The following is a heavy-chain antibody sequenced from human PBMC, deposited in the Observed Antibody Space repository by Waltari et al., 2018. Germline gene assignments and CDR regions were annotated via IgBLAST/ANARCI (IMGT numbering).Heavy chain of an antibody. J-gene: IGHJ4*02. D-gene: IGHD6-13*01. V-gene: IGHV4-38-2*01. CDR2: IYHSGST. CDR1: GYSISSGYY. CDR3: ARSGEPGIAAAADY. Sequence: QVQLQESGPGLVKPSETLSLTCAVSGYSISSGYYWGWIRQPPGKGLEWIGSIYHSGSTYYNPSLKSRVTISVDTSKNQFSLKLSSVTAADTAVYYCARSGEPGIAAAADYWGQGTLVTVSS.